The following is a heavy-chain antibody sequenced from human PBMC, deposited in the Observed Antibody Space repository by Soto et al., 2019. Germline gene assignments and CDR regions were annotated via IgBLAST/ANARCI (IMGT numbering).Heavy chain of an antibody. Sequence: GGSLRLSCAASGFTFTSYFMHWVRQAPGKGLEWVAVISYDGSNKYYADSVKGRFTISRDDSKNTVYLQMNSLRAGDTAVYYCAKDWKSGHYDYWGQGTLVTVSS. CDR1: GFTFTSYF. J-gene: IGHJ4*02. V-gene: IGHV3-30*18. CDR2: ISYDGSNK. CDR3: AKDWKSGHYDY. D-gene: IGHD3-3*01.